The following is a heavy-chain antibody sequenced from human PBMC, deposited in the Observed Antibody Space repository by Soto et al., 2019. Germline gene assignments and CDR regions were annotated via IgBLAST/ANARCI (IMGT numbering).Heavy chain of an antibody. CDR3: ARARSCSGGSCHPYYYYYYGMDV. Sequence: GGSVRLSCAASGVSFGSYAMSWVRQAPGKGLEWVSVIYSGGSTYYADSVKGRFTISRHNSKNTLYLQMNSLRAEDTAVYYCARARSCSGGSCHPYYYYYYGMDVWGQGTTVTVSS. J-gene: IGHJ6*02. V-gene: IGHV3-53*04. D-gene: IGHD2-15*01. CDR2: IYSGGST. CDR1: GVSFGSYA.